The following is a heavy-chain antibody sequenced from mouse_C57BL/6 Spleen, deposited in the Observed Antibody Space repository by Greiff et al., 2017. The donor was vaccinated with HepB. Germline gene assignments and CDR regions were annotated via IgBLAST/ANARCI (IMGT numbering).Heavy chain of an antibody. Sequence: VQLVESGPELVKPGASVKISCKASGYAFSSSWMNWVKQRPGKGLEWIGRIYPGDGDTNYNGKFKGKATLTADKSSSTAYMQLSSLTSEDSAVYFCASTTVVADDYWGQGTTLTVSS. CDR3: ASTTVVADDY. CDR1: GYAFSSSW. CDR2: IYPGDGDT. D-gene: IGHD1-1*01. J-gene: IGHJ2*01. V-gene: IGHV1-82*01.